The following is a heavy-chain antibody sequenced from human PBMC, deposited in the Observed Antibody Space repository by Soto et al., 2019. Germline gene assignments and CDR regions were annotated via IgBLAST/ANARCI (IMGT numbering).Heavy chain of an antibody. CDR3: AKGGEHLGS. CDR2: IYNGNTT. Sequence: PGGSMGLSCAASGFTVSGNYMSWVRQAPGKGLEWISVIYNGNTTYYADSVKGRFTFFRHNSKDTLYLQMNSLRPEDTAVYYCAKGGEHLGSWGPGTLVTVSS. CDR1: GFTVSGNY. D-gene: IGHD7-27*01. J-gene: IGHJ4*02. V-gene: IGHV3-53*04.